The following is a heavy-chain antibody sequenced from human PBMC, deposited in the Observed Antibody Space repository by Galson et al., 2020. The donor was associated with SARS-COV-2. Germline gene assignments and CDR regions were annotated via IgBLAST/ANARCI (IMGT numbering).Heavy chain of an antibody. CDR3: AYGVVAGTGY. V-gene: IGHV4-30-2*01. Sequence: SETLSLTCAVSGTSISSGSYSWNWIRQPPGKGLEWIGYISHSGGTYYNPSLQSRVTISIDTSKNQFSLELTSVTAADTAVYFCAYGVVAGTGYWGQGILVTVSS. CDR1: GTSISSGSYS. CDR2: ISHSGGT. D-gene: IGHD6-19*01. J-gene: IGHJ4*02.